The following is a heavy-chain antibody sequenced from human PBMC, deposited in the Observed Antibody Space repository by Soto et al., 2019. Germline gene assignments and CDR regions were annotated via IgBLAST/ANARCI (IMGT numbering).Heavy chain of an antibody. D-gene: IGHD1-26*01. CDR2: IYSGGST. CDR3: ARVFVEWELYYFAY. V-gene: IGHV3-53*04. Sequence: EVQLVESGGGLVQPGGSLRLSYAASGFTVSSNYMSWVRQAPGKGLEWVSVIYSGGSTYYADSVKGRYTISRHNSKNTLYLQMNSLRAEDTAVYYCARVFVEWELYYFAYWGQGTLVTVSS. CDR1: GFTVSSNY. J-gene: IGHJ4*02.